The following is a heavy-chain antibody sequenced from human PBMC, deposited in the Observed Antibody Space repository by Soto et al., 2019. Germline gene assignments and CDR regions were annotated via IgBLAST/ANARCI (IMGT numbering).Heavy chain of an antibody. Sequence: QVQLVESGGGVVQPGRSLRLSCAASGFTFSSYGMHWVRQAPGKGLEWVAVVSYDGSNKYYADSVKGRFTISRDNSKNTLYLQMNSLRAEDTAVYYCAKDRGYPYYFDYWGQGTLVTVSS. CDR2: VSYDGSNK. J-gene: IGHJ4*02. CDR3: AKDRGYPYYFDY. V-gene: IGHV3-30*18. CDR1: GFTFSSYG. D-gene: IGHD3-22*01.